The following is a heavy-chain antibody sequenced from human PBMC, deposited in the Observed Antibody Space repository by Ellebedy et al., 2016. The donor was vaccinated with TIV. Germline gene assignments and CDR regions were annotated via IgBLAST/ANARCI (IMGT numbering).Heavy chain of an antibody. J-gene: IGHJ3*02. CDR1: GFTFSSYG. CDR2: IWYDGSNK. V-gene: IGHV3-33*08. CDR3: ARDHPIPRYAFDI. Sequence: PGGSLRLSCAASGFTFSSYGMHWVRQAPGKGLEWVAVIWYDGSNKYYADSVKGRFTISRDNSKNTLYLQMNSLRAEDTAVYYCARDHPIPRYAFDIWGQGTMVTVSS.